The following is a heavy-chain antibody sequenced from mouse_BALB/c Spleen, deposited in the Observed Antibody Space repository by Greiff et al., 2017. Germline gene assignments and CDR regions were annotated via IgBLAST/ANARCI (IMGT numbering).Heavy chain of an antibody. CDR1: GFSLTSYG. D-gene: IGHD1-1*01. CDR2: IWAGGST. J-gene: IGHJ2*01. CDR3: ARDYGSSYGFDY. V-gene: IGHV2-9*02. Sequence: VQLQESGPGLVAPSQSLSITCTVSGFSLTSYGVHWVRQPPGKGLEWLGVIWAGGSTNYNSALMSRLSISKDNSKSQVFLKMNSLQTDDTAMYCCARDYGSSYGFDYWGQGTTLTVSS.